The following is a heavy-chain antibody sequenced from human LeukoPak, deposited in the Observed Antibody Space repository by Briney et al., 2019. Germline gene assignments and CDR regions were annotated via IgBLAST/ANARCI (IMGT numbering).Heavy chain of an antibody. CDR3: ARVIVWFGESVFDY. D-gene: IGHD3-10*01. CDR2: INHSGST. CDR1: GGSFSGYY. V-gene: IGHV4-34*01. J-gene: IGHJ4*02. Sequence: SETLSLTCAVYGGSFSGYYWSWIRQPPGKGLEWIGEINHSGSTNYNPSLKSRVTISVDTSKNQFFLKLSSVTAADTAVYYCARVIVWFGESVFDYWGQGTLVTVSP.